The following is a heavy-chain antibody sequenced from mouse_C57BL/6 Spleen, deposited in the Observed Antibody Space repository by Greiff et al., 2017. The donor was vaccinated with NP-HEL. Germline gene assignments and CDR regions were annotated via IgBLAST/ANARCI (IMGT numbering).Heavy chain of an antibody. D-gene: IGHD4-1*01. V-gene: IGHV1-54*01. J-gene: IGHJ3*01. CDR1: GYAFTHYL. Sequence: QVQLKESGAELVRPGTSVKVSCKASGYAFTHYLIEWVKQRPGQGLEWIGVINPGSGGTNYNEKFKGKATLTADKSSSTAYMQLSSLTSEDSAVYFCAREDWDVPFAYWGQGTLVTVSA. CDR2: INPGSGGT. CDR3: AREDWDVPFAY.